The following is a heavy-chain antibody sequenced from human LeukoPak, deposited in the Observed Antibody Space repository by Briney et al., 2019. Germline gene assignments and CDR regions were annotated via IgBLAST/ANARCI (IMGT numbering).Heavy chain of an antibody. CDR3: ASFPYYDSSGYQTPAFDI. CDR2: IYYRGST. V-gene: IGHV4-59*01. J-gene: IGHJ3*02. CDR1: GGSISSYH. Sequence: SETLSLTCTVSGGSISSYHWSWIRQPPGKGLEWIGYIYYRGSTNYNPSLKSRVTISVDTSKNQFSLKLSSVTAADTAVYYCASFPYYDSSGYQTPAFDIWGQGTMVTVSS. D-gene: IGHD3-22*01.